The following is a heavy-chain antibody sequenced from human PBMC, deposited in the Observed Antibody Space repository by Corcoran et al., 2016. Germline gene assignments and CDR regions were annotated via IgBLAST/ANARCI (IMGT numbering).Heavy chain of an antibody. V-gene: IGHV6-1*01. CDR3: ARGSGSSGFDY. D-gene: IGHD1-26*01. CDR1: GDSVSSDSGS. J-gene: IGHJ4*02. Sequence: QVQLQQSGPVLVKPSQTLSLTCAISGDSVSSDSGSWNWMRQSPSKGLEWLGMTYYRSKWYNDYAVSVKSRITINPDTSKNQFSLQLNSVTPDDTAVDYCARGSGSSGFDYWGQGTLVTVSS. CDR2: TYYRSKWYN.